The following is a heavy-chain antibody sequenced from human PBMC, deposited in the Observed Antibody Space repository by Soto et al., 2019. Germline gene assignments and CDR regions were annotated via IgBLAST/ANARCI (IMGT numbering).Heavy chain of an antibody. CDR2: IYHSGRT. CDR1: GGSISSGGYS. CDR3: ASGATTVTDAPRWFDP. J-gene: IGHJ5*02. D-gene: IGHD4-17*01. V-gene: IGHV4-30-2*01. Sequence: QLQLQESGSGLVKPSQTLSLTCAVSGGSISSGGYSWSWIRQPPGKGLEWIGYIYHSGRTYYNPSLKSRVTISVDRSKNQFALKLSSVTAEDTDVDYCASGATTVTDAPRWFDPWGQGTLVTVSS.